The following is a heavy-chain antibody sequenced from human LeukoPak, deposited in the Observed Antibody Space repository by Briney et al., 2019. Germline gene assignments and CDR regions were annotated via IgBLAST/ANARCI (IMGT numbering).Heavy chain of an antibody. CDR2: ISGSGGST. Sequence: PGGSLRLSCAASGFTFSSYAMSWVRQAPGKGLEWVSAISGSGGSTYYADSVKGRFTISRDNSKNTLYLQMNRLRAEDTAVYYCAKRDYSNYDLDYWGQGTLVTVSS. J-gene: IGHJ4*02. V-gene: IGHV3-23*01. CDR1: GFTFSSYA. CDR3: AKRDYSNYDLDY. D-gene: IGHD4-11*01.